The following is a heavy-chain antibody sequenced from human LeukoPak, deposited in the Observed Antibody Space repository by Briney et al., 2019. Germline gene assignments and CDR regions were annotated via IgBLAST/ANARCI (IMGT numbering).Heavy chain of an antibody. CDR3: ARDVEMATNYFDY. V-gene: IGHV3-21*01. D-gene: IGHD5-24*01. CDR1: GFTFSSYS. CDR2: ISSSSSYI. J-gene: IGHJ4*02. Sequence: PGGSLRLSCAASGFTFSSYSMNWVRQAPGKGLEWVSSISSSSSYIYYADSVKGRFTISRDNAKNSLYLQMNGLRAEDTAVYYCARDVEMATNYFDYWGQGTLVTVSS.